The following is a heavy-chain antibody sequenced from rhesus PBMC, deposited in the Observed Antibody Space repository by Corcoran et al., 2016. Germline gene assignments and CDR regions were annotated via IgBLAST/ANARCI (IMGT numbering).Heavy chain of an antibody. Sequence: QVQLQESGPGLVKPLETLSLTCAVSGGSISSDYWSWIRQPPGKGLEWIGYLYGSGTSCSYTPSLTSRVTLSVDTSKNQFSLKLSSVTAADTAVYYCARGPSNSWWDYWGQGVLVTVSS. CDR3: ARGPSNSWWDY. D-gene: IGHD1-1*01. J-gene: IGHJ4*01. V-gene: IGHV4S11*01. CDR2: LYGSGTSC. CDR1: GGSISSDY.